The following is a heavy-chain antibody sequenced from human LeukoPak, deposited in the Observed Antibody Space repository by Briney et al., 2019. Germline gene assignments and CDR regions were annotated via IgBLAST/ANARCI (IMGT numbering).Heavy chain of an antibody. J-gene: IGHJ4*02. V-gene: IGHV4-39*07. CDR1: GFTFSSYT. D-gene: IGHD2-15*01. Sequence: PGGSLRLSCAASGFTFSSYTMNWIRQPPGKGLEWIGSIYYSGSTYYNPSLKSRVTISVDTSKNQFSLKLSSVTAADTAVYYCARIGLVVISPRFDYWGQGTLVTVSS. CDR2: IYYSGST. CDR3: ARIGLVVISPRFDY.